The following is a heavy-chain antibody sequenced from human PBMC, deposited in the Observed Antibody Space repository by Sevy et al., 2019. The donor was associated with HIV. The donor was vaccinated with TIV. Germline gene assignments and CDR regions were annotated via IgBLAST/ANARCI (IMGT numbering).Heavy chain of an antibody. V-gene: IGHV3-30*02. Sequence: GGSLRLSCAASGFTFSTYGMHWVRQAPGKGLEWVASIRFDGTIQYYTDSVKGRLTISRDNSKNTLYLQMNSLRAEEMAMNFCAKVLHIVVVPAAIDCYYGMDVWGQGTTVTVSS. CDR3: AKVLHIVVVPAAIDCYYGMDV. J-gene: IGHJ6*02. CDR1: GFTFSTYG. D-gene: IGHD2-2*01. CDR2: IRFDGTIQ.